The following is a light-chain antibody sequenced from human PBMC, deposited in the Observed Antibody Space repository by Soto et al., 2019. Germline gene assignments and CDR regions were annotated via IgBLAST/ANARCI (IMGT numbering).Light chain of an antibody. CDR2: DAA. J-gene: IGKJ4*01. CDR3: QQRSNWPPP. Sequence: EIVLTQSPATLSLSPGERATLSCRASQSVSSYLAWSQQKSCQAPRLLLFDAANRPTGIPDRFSGSGTGTEFTLPLRSLEPEHFAVYYCQQRSNWPPPVAGGTKVEIK. CDR1: QSVSSY. V-gene: IGKV3-11*01.